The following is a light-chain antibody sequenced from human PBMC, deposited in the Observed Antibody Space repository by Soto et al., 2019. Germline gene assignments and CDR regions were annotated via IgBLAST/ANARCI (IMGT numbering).Light chain of an antibody. J-gene: IGKJ5*01. Sequence: DIQVTQYQSSLSASVGDRFTITCRASQTIYNYLHWYQQIPGKAPKLLIYAASNLQSGVPSRFSGSGSGTDFTLTISSLQPEDFATYYCQQSYSPITFGQGTRLEIK. CDR2: AAS. V-gene: IGKV1-39*01. CDR1: QTIYNY. CDR3: QQSYSPIT.